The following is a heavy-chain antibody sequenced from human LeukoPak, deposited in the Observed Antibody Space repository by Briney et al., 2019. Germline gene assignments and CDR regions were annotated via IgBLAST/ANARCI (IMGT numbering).Heavy chain of an antibody. J-gene: IGHJ4*01. CDR3: ARVYSYGLEDYFDY. Sequence: SETLSLTCTVSGGSISTYYWSWIRQPPGKGLEWIGYIYYSGSTNYNPSLKSRVTISVDPSKNHFSLKLSSVTAADTAVYYCARVYSYGLEDYFDYWGQEPWSPSPQ. CDR1: GGSISTYY. D-gene: IGHD5-18*01. CDR2: IYYSGST. V-gene: IGHV4-59*01.